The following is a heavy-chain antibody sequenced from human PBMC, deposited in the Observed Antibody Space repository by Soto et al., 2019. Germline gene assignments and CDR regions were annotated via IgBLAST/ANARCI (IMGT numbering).Heavy chain of an antibody. Sequence: SETLSLTCAVYGGFVSSGSYYWSWIRQPPGKGLEWIGEMSHSGGTHFNPSLKSRVTISVDTSKNQFSLNIYSVTAADTALYYCARVFFWTVTTVLDAFDFWGPGSMVTVSS. CDR3: ARVFFWTVTTVLDAFDF. J-gene: IGHJ3*01. D-gene: IGHD3-3*01. CDR2: MSHSGGT. CDR1: GGFVSSGSYY. V-gene: IGHV4-61*01.